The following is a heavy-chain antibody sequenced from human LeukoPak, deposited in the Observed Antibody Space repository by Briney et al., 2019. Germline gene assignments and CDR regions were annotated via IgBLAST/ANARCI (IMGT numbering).Heavy chain of an antibody. V-gene: IGHV3-23*01. CDR3: ASSTRSSTSCCFDY. Sequence: GGSLRLSCAASGFTFSSYAMSWVRQAPGKGLEWVSAISGSGGSTYYADSVKGQFTISRDNSKNTLYLQMNSLRAEDTAVYYCASSTRSSTSCCFDYWGQGTLVTVSS. D-gene: IGHD2-2*01. CDR1: GFTFSSYA. CDR2: ISGSGGST. J-gene: IGHJ4*02.